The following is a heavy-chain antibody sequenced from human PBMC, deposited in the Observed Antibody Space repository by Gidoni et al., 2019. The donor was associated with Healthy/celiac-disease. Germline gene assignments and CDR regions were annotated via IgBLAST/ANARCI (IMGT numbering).Heavy chain of an antibody. Sequence: QVQLVESGGGVVQPGRSLRLPCAASGFTFSSYGMHWVRQAPGKGLEWVAVIWYDGSNKYYADSVKGRFTISRDNSKNTLYLQMNSLRAEDTAVYYCARGGPAAIYPYYYGMDVWGQGTTVTVSS. V-gene: IGHV3-33*01. CDR2: IWYDGSNK. CDR1: GFTFSSYG. J-gene: IGHJ6*02. D-gene: IGHD2-2*02. CDR3: ARGGPAAIYPYYYGMDV.